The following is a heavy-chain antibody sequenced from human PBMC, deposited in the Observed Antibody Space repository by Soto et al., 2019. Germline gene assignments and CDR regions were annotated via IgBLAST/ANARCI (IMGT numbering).Heavy chain of an antibody. Sequence: SETLSLTCSVSAGSMRGYFWSWVRQSPGKGLEFIGYIYHSGSSNYNPSLQSRVTFSVDTSENQFSLRLTSVTTADTAVYYCARGRDGYLEGLDYWGQGTLVTVSS. CDR1: AGSMRGYF. V-gene: IGHV4-59*01. CDR3: ARGRDGYLEGLDY. CDR2: IYHSGSS. J-gene: IGHJ4*02. D-gene: IGHD5-12*01.